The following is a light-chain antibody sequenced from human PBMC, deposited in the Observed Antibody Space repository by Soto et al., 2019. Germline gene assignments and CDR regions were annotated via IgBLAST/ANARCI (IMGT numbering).Light chain of an antibody. V-gene: IGLV2-14*01. CDR2: DVS. CDR3: SSYTSSSTDVV. J-gene: IGLJ2*01. CDR1: SSDVGGYNY. Sequence: QSVLTQPASVSGSPGQSITISCTGTSSDVGGYNYVSWYQQHPGKAPKLMIYDVSNRPSGVSNRFSGSKSGNTASLTISGIQAEDEADYYCSSYTSSSTDVVFGGGTQLTVL.